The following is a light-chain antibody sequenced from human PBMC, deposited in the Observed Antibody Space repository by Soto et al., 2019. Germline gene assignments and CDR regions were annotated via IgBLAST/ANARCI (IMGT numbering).Light chain of an antibody. CDR3: GTWDSSLSGV. Sequence: QSVLTQPPSVSAAPGQKVTISCSGSSSNIGNNFVSWYQHLPGTAPKLLIYDNNKRPSGIPDRFSGSKSGTSATLGITGLQTGDEADYYCGTWDSSLSGVFGGGTQMTVL. CDR1: SSNIGNNF. J-gene: IGLJ7*01. CDR2: DNN. V-gene: IGLV1-51*01.